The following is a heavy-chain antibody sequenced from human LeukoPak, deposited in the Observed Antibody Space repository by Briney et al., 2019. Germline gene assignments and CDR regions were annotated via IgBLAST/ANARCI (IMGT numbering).Heavy chain of an antibody. J-gene: IGHJ3*02. CDR2: IYYSGST. CDR3: ARIALVSYAFDI. CDR1: GGSISSGDYY. Sequence: PSETLSLTCTVSGGSISSGDYYWSWIRQPPGKGLEWIGYIYYSGSTYYNPSLKSRVTISVDTTKNQFSLKLSSVTAADTAVYYCARIALVSYAFDIWGQETMVTVSS. V-gene: IGHV4-30-4*08. D-gene: IGHD2-8*02.